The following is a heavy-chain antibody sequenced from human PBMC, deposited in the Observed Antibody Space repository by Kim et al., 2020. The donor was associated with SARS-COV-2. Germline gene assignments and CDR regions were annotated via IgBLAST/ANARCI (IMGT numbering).Heavy chain of an antibody. CDR2: TYYRSKRYN. CDR1: GDSVSSNSVA. Sequence: SQTLSLTCAISGDSVSSNSVAWNWVRQSPSRGLEWLGRTYYRSKRYNDYAVSVKGRISINPDTSQNQFSLQLNSMTPEDTAVYYCARGSNSAFDIWGQGTVVTVSS. D-gene: IGHD4-4*01. J-gene: IGHJ3*02. V-gene: IGHV6-1*01. CDR3: ARGSNSAFDI.